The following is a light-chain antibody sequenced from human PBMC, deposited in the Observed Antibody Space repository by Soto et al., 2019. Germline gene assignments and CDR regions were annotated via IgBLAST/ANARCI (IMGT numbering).Light chain of an antibody. Sequence: DIQMAQSPSCLSASVGDRVTITCRASQGITDYLAWYQQKPGQVPNLLIYAASTLQSGVPSRFSGSGSGTDFTLTITGLQPEDVATYYCQNYNSAPWTFGQGTKVDIK. J-gene: IGKJ1*01. V-gene: IGKV1-27*01. CDR1: QGITDY. CDR2: AAS. CDR3: QNYNSAPWT.